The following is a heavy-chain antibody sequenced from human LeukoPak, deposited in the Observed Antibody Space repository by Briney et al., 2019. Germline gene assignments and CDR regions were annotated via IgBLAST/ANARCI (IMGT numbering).Heavy chain of an antibody. V-gene: IGHV1-18*01. CDR3: ARALGYYDSSGYCFDY. CDR1: GYTFTSYG. J-gene: IGHJ4*02. Sequence: ASVKVSCKASGYTFTSYGISWVRQAPGQGLEWMGWISAYNGNTNYAQKLQGRVTMTTDTSTSTAYMELRSLRSDDTAVYYCARALGYYDSSGYCFDYWGQGTLVTVSS. D-gene: IGHD3-22*01. CDR2: ISAYNGNT.